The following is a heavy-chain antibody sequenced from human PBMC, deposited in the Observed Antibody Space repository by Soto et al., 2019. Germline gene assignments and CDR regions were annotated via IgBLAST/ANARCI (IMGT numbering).Heavy chain of an antibody. CDR2: FSYSGST. Sequence: QVQLQESGPGLVKPSQTLSLTCTVSGGSISTGGYYWNLIRQHPWKGLEWIGYFSYSGSTYSTPAHQRRVTTSVNTSNNHFSLKLSSVTAADTAVYYCARSVFPWGQGTLVTVSS. V-gene: IGHV4-31*03. CDR3: ARSVFP. J-gene: IGHJ5*02. CDR1: GGSISTGGYY.